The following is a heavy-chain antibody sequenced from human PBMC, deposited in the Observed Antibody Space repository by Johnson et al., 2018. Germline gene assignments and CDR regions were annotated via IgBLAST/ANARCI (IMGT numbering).Heavy chain of an antibody. CDR2: ISASGGST. V-gene: IGHV3-23*04. CDR1: GFTFNTYA. J-gene: IGHJ6*03. CDR3: ATVPSTVVNYYSYYDMDV. D-gene: IGHD4-23*01. Sequence: EVQLVESGGGLVQPGGSLGLSCAASGFTFNTYAMSWVRQAPGKGLEWVSGISASGGSTYYADSVKGRFTIPRDNSKNTLFLQMNSLKAEDTAVYYCATVPSTVVNYYSYYDMDVWGKGTTVTVSS.